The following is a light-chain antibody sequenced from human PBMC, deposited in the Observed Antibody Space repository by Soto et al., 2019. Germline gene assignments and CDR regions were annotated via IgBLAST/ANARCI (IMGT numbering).Light chain of an antibody. J-gene: IGKJ2*01. V-gene: IGKV3-20*01. CDR2: GAS. CDR1: QNVRSNY. Sequence: EIVLTQSPSTLSLSPGERVTLSCRASQNVRSNYLAWYQQKPGQAPRLLIYGASTRASGIPERFSGSGSGTDFTLTISRLEPEDFAVYYCQQYDMSPTFGQGTKLEIK. CDR3: QQYDMSPT.